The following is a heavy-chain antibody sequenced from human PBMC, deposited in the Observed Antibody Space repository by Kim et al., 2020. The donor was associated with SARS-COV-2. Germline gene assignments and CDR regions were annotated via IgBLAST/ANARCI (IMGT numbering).Heavy chain of an antibody. J-gene: IGHJ6*02. CDR1: GGSISSGSYY. Sequence: SETLSLTCTVSGGSISSGSYYWSWIRQPAGKGLEWIGRIYTSGSTNYNPSLKSRVTISVDTSKNQFSLKLSSVTAADTAVYYCARGRSYYDSSGYWPYGMDVWGQGTAVTVSS. CDR3: ARGRSYYDSSGYWPYGMDV. V-gene: IGHV4-61*02. D-gene: IGHD3-22*01. CDR2: IYTSGST.